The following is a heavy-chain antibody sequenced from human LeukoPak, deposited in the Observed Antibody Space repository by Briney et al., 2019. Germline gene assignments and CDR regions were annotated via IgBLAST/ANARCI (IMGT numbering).Heavy chain of an antibody. CDR2: INDSEGT. J-gene: IGHJ6*03. V-gene: IGHV4-34*01. CDR3: ARGPGGEGGTVFYYYFLDV. D-gene: IGHD3-16*01. CDR1: GGSFSEYY. Sequence: PSENLSLTCGVSGGSFSEYYLSWIRQSPGKGLEWIGEINDSEGTNYNPSFKSRVTISVDTSNNQFSLNLTSVTAADTAIYYCARGPGGEGGTVFYYYFLDVWGEGTTVTVSS.